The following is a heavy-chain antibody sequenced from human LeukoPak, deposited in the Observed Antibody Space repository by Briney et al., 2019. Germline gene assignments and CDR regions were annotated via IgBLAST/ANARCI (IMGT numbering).Heavy chain of an antibody. CDR2: VNDDGSKR. Sequence: PGGSLRLSCAASGFTFRDFWFHWVRQVPGKGPVWVSRVNDDGSKRFYTDSVKGRFTISRDNAKNTVYLQMYSLRVEDTAVYYCARETLGAGLRAPDYWGRGALVTVSS. D-gene: IGHD3/OR15-3a*01. CDR1: GFTFRDFW. CDR3: ARETLGAGLRAPDY. V-gene: IGHV3-74*01. J-gene: IGHJ4*02.